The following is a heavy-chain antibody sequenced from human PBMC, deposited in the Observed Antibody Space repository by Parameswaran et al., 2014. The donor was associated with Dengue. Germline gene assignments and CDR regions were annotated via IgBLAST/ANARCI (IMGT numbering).Heavy chain of an antibody. V-gene: IGHV3-7*01. D-gene: IGHD1-1*01. CDR2: IKQDGSEK. J-gene: IGHJ4*02. CDR3: ARERWRGGTVNFDY. Sequence: RWIRQPPGKGLEWVANIKQDGSEKYYVDSVKGRFTISRDNAKNSLYLQMNSLRAEDTAVYYCARERWRGGTVNFDYWGQGTLVTVSS.